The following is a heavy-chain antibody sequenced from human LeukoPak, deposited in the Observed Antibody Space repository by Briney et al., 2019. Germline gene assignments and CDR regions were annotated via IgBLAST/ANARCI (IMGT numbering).Heavy chain of an antibody. V-gene: IGHV4-59*06. Sequence: SETLSLTCTISGGSISSYYWSWIRQHPGKGLEWIGYIYYSGSTYYNPSLKSRVTISVDTSKNQFSLKLSSVTAADTAVYYCARSELGPLRFSYFDYWGQGTLVTVSS. D-gene: IGHD4-17*01. J-gene: IGHJ4*02. CDR3: ARSELGPLRFSYFDY. CDR1: GGSISSYY. CDR2: IYYSGST.